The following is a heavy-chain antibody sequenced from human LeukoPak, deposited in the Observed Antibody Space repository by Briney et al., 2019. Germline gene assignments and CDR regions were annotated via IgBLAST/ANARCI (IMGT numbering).Heavy chain of an antibody. V-gene: IGHV5-51*01. CDR1: GYSFTNYW. CDR3: ARHLSPDGFDI. J-gene: IGHJ3*02. D-gene: IGHD2/OR15-2a*01. CDR2: IYPGDSDT. Sequence: GESLKISCKGSGYSFTNYWIGWVRQMPGKGLEWVGIIYPGDSDTRYRSSFQGQVTISADKSISTAYLQWSSLKASDTAMYYCARHLSPDGFDIWGQGTMVTVSS.